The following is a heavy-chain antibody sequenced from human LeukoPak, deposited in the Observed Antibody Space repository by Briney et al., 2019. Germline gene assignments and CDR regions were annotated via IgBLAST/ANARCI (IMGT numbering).Heavy chain of an antibody. V-gene: IGHV3-53*01. D-gene: IGHD3-22*01. CDR1: GFTVSSNF. CDR2: IYSGGTT. CDR3: ARDDSSEYPDY. Sequence: GGSLRLSCAASGFTVSSNFMTWVRQAPGKGLEWVSVIYSGGTTYYADSVTGRFTISRDNAKNTLYLQMNSLRAEDTAVYYCARDDSSEYPDYWGQGTLVTVSS. J-gene: IGHJ4*02.